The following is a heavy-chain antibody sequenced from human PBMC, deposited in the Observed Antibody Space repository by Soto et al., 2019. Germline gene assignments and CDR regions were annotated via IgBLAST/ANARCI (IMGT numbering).Heavy chain of an antibody. J-gene: IGHJ4*02. CDR1: GGSLSNYY. CDR2: VYTVGST. V-gene: IGHV4-4*07. D-gene: IGHD3-16*01. Sequence: SETLSLTCTVSGGSLSNYYWSWILQPAGKGLEWIGRVYTVGSTNYNPSLKSRVTMSIDTSKNQFSLRLSSVTAADTAVYFCARSPQTHSYAQFDSWGQGSLVTVS. CDR3: ARSPQTHSYAQFDS.